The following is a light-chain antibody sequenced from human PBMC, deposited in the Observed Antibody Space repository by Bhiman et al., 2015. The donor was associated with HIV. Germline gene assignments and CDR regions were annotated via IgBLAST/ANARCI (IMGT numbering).Light chain of an antibody. CDR3: AAWDDTLNGPV. V-gene: IGLV1-50*01. CDR2: DNN. J-gene: IGLJ1*01. CDR1: SSNIGAGYD. Sequence: QSVLTQPPSVSGAPGQRVTISCTGSSSNIGAGYDVSWYQQLPGTAPKLLIYDNNNRPSGVPDRFSGSKSGTSASLAITGLQSEDEAFYFCAAWDDTLNGPVFGTGTNVTVL.